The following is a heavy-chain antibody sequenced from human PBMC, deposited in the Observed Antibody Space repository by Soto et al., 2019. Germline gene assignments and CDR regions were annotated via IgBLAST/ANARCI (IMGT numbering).Heavy chain of an antibody. Sequence: QVQLQESGPGLVKPSETLSLTCTVSGGSISSYYWSWIRQPPGKGLEWIGYIYYSASTNYNPSLKSRVTISVDTSKNQFSLKLSSVTAADTAVYYCARTSYDILTGYYYWFDPWGQGTLVTVSS. D-gene: IGHD3-9*01. CDR2: IYYSAST. V-gene: IGHV4-59*08. CDR3: ARTSYDILTGYYYWFDP. J-gene: IGHJ5*02. CDR1: GGSISSYY.